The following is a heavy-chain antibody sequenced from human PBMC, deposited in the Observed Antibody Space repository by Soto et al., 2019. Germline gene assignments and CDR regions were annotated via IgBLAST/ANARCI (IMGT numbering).Heavy chain of an antibody. CDR2: IIPIFGTA. CDR1: GGTFSSYA. CDR3: ARGDKRDFWSGYSYYYYGMDV. D-gene: IGHD3-3*01. Sequence: SVKVSCKASGGTFSSYAISWVRQAPGQGLEWMGGIIPIFGTANYAQKFQGRVTITADESTSTAYMELSSLRPEDTAVYYCARGDKRDFWSGYSYYYYGMDVWGQGTTVTVSS. J-gene: IGHJ6*02. V-gene: IGHV1-69*13.